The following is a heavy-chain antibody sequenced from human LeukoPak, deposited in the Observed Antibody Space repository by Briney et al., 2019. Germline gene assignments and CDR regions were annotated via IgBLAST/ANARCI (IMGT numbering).Heavy chain of an antibody. CDR1: EFTFSTYW. CDR3: AKDMGSSSWYGPHWYFDL. J-gene: IGHJ2*01. CDR2: ISWNSGSI. Sequence: GGSLRLSCAASEFTFSTYWMHWVRQAPGKGLEWVSGISWNSGSIGYADSVKGRFTISRDNAKNSLYLQMNSLRAEDTALYYCAKDMGSSSWYGPHWYFDLWGRGTLVTVSS. V-gene: IGHV3-9*01. D-gene: IGHD6-13*01.